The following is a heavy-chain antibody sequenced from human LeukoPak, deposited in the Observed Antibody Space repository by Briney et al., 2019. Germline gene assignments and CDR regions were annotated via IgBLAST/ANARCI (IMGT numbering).Heavy chain of an antibody. Sequence: SETLSLTCTVSGGSISSSSYYWGWIRQPPGKGLEWIGSIYYSGSTYYNPSLKSRVTISVDTSKNQFSLKLSSVTAADTAVYYCARQRDGYNPNFGYWGQGTLVTVSS. CDR2: IYYSGST. V-gene: IGHV4-39*01. D-gene: IGHD5-24*01. CDR1: GGSISSSSYY. CDR3: ARQRDGYNPNFGY. J-gene: IGHJ4*02.